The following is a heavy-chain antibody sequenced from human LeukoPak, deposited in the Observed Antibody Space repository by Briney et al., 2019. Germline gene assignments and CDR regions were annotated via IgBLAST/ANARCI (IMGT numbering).Heavy chain of an antibody. CDR2: ISYGGTNK. Sequence: SGGSLRLSWAASVSTFSSYGRHWVRQAPGKGLEWVAVISYGGTNKYYADSVKGRFTISRDNPKNTLYLQMNSLRAEDTAVYYCAKVRVLFGESGGYFDYWGQGTLVTVSS. J-gene: IGHJ4*02. CDR3: AKVRVLFGESGGYFDY. V-gene: IGHV3-30*18. D-gene: IGHD3-10*01. CDR1: VSTFSSYG.